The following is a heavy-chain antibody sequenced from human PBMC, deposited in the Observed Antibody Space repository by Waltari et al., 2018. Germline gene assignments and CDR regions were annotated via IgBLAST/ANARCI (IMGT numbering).Heavy chain of an antibody. CDR2: IYYSGST. CDR3: ARVGGAYSSIANFDP. D-gene: IGHD6-13*01. Sequence: QVQLQESGPGLVKPSETLSLTCTVSGGSISSYYWSWIRQPPGKGLEWIGYIYYSGSTNYNPALKSRVTISVDTSKNQFSLKLSSVTAADTAVYYCARVGGAYSSIANFDPWGQGTLVTVSS. J-gene: IGHJ5*02. CDR1: GGSISSYY. V-gene: IGHV4-59*01.